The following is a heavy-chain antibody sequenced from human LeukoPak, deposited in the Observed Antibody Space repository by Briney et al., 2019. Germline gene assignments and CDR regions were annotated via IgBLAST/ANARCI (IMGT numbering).Heavy chain of an antibody. J-gene: IGHJ4*02. CDR2: ISGSGGST. D-gene: IGHD3-10*01. V-gene: IGHV3-23*01. Sequence: GGSLRLSCAASGFTFSSYAMSWVRQAPGKGLEWVSAISGSGGSTYCADSVKGRFTISRDNSKNTLYLQMSSLRAEDTAVYYCAKGLWFGELSSFWDYWGQGTLVTVSS. CDR3: AKGLWFGELSSFWDY. CDR1: GFTFSSYA.